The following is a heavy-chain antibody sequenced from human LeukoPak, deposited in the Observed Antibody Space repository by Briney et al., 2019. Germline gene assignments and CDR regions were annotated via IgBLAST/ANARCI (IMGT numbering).Heavy chain of an antibody. CDR1: GFTFSSYW. D-gene: IGHD1-1*01. CDR2: ISGSGGST. V-gene: IGHV3-23*01. Sequence: PGGSLRLSCVASGFTFSSYWMHWVRQAPGKGLEWVSAISGSGGSTYYADSVKGRFTISRDNSKNTLYLQMNSLRAEDTAVYYCAKGGLEGYYFDYWGQGTLVTVSS. CDR3: AKGGLEGYYFDY. J-gene: IGHJ4*02.